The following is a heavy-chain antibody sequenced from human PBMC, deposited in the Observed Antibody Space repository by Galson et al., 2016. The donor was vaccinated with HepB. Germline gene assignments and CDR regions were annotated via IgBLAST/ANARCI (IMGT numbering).Heavy chain of an antibody. D-gene: IGHD6-6*01. CDR1: GFSFDDYA. V-gene: IGHV3-9*01. Sequence: SLRLSCAASGFSFDDYAIHWVRQAPGKGLEWVSGISWSGDILGYADSVKGRLTISRDNAKNSLYLQRNNLRPENTALYYCAKVASRKGGPARNNFNSWDPGNLVTVSS. J-gene: IGHJ4*02. CDR3: AKVASRKGGPARNNFNS. CDR2: ISWSGDIL.